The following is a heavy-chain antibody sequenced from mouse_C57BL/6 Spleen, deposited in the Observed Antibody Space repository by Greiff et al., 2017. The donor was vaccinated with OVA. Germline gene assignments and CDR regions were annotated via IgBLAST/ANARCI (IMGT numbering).Heavy chain of an antibody. Sequence: EVPLQESGPGLVKPSQSLSLTCSVTGYSITSGYYWNWIRQFPGNKLEWRGYISYDGSNTYTPSLKNRISINRYTSKNQFFLKLNSVTTEDTATYYCARDDSSGYVGFAYWGQGTLVTVSA. CDR1: GYSITSGYY. V-gene: IGHV3-6*01. CDR3: ARDDSSGYVGFAY. CDR2: ISYDGSN. J-gene: IGHJ3*01. D-gene: IGHD3-2*02.